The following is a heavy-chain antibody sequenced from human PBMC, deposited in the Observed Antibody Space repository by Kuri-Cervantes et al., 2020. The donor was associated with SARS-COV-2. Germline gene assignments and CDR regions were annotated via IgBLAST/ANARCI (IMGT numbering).Heavy chain of an antibody. CDR1: GGSFSGYY. V-gene: IGHV4-34*01. Sequence: SETLSLTCAVYGGSFSGYYWSWIRQPPGKGLEWIGEINHSGSTNYNPSLKSRVTISVDTSKNQFSLKLSSVTAADTAVYYCARGWIVATISSNWFDPWGQGTRVTGSS. D-gene: IGHD5-12*01. CDR3: ARGWIVATISSNWFDP. J-gene: IGHJ5*02. CDR2: INHSGST.